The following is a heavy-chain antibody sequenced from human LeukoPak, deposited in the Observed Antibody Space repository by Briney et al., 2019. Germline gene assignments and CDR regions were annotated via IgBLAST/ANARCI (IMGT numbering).Heavy chain of an antibody. CDR3: AELGITMIGGV. CDR2: ISSSGSTI. D-gene: IGHD3-10*02. CDR1: GFTFSNYA. J-gene: IGHJ6*04. Sequence: GGSLRLSCAAAGFTFSNYAMTWVRQVPGKGLEWISYISSSGSTIYYADSVKGRFTISRDNAKNSLYLQMNSLRAEDTAVYYCAELGITMIGGVWGKGTTVTISS. V-gene: IGHV3-48*03.